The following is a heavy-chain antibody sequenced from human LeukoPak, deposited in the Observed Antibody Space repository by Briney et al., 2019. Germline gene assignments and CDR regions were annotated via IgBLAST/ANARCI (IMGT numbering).Heavy chain of an antibody. V-gene: IGHV3-13*01. J-gene: IGHJ3*02. CDR2: IGTAGDT. Sequence: PGGSLRLSCAASGFTFSSYDMHWVRQATGKGLEWCSAIGTAGDTYYPGSVKGRFTISRENAKNSLYLQMNSLRAGDTAVYYCARGGRGYYVDAFDIWGQGTMVTVSS. CDR1: GFTFSSYD. D-gene: IGHD3-22*01. CDR3: ARGGRGYYVDAFDI.